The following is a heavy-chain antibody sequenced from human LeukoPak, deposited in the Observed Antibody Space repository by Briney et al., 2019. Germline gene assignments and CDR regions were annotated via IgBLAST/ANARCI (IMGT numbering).Heavy chain of an antibody. CDR3: ARVSDELLHAFDI. J-gene: IGHJ3*02. CDR2: IYYSGST. CDR1: GGSVSSGSYY. D-gene: IGHD4-23*01. Sequence: PSETLSLTCTVSGGSVSSGSYYWSWIRQPPGKGLEWIGYIYYSGSTNYNPSLKSRVTISVDTSKNQFSLKLSSVTAADTAVYYCARVSDELLHAFDIWGQGTMVTVSS. V-gene: IGHV4-61*01.